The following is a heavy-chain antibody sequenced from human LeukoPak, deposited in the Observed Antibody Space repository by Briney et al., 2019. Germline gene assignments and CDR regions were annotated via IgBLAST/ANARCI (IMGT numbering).Heavy chain of an antibody. Sequence: GGSLRLSCAVSGFTFSNYWMSWVRQAPGKGLEWVSYISSSSSTIYYADSVKGRFTISRDNAKNSLYLQMNSLRAEDTAVYYCARDSPADYGDSDAFDIWGQGTMVTVSS. CDR2: ISSSSSTI. D-gene: IGHD4-17*01. CDR1: GFTFSNYW. J-gene: IGHJ3*02. CDR3: ARDSPADYGDSDAFDI. V-gene: IGHV3-48*01.